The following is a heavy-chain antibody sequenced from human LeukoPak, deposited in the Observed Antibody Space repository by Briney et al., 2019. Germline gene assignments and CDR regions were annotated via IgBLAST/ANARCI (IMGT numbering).Heavy chain of an antibody. D-gene: IGHD3-10*01. CDR2: INPNSGGT. Sequence: ASVKVSRKASGYTFTGYYMHWVRQAPGQGLEWMGWINPNSGGTNYAQKFQGRVTMTRDTSISTAYMELSRLRSDDTAVYYCASCYYGSGSYYQAGWFDPWGQGTLVTVSS. V-gene: IGHV1-2*02. J-gene: IGHJ5*02. CDR1: GYTFTGYY. CDR3: ASCYYGSGSYYQAGWFDP.